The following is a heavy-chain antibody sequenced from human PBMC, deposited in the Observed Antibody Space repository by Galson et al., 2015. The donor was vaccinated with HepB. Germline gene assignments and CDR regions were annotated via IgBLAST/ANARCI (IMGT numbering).Heavy chain of an antibody. J-gene: IGHJ3*02. V-gene: IGHV3-21*01. D-gene: IGHD1-26*01. CDR3: ARGIVGDYSADAFDI. CDR2: ITISSSYI. Sequence: SLRLSCAASGFTFSYYNMNWVRQAPRKGLEWVSSITISSSYIYYADSVKGRFTISRDNAKNSLYLQMNSLRAEDTAVYYCARGIVGDYSADAFDIWGQGTMVTVSS. CDR1: GFTFSYYN.